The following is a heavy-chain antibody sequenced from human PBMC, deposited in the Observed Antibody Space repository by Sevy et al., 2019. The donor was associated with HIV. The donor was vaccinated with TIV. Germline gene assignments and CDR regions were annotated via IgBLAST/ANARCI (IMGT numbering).Heavy chain of an antibody. CDR2: IYYSGST. CDR1: GGSISSSSYY. D-gene: IGHD3-10*01. CDR3: ARARWYYGSGSYYNVQRGYYYGMDV. J-gene: IGHJ6*02. V-gene: IGHV4-39*01. Sequence: SETLSLTCTVSGGSISSSSYYWGWIRQPPGKGLEWIGSIYYSGSTYYNPSLKSRVTISVDTSKNQFSLKLSSVTAADTAVYYCARARWYYGSGSYYNVQRGYYYGMDVWGQGTTVTVSS.